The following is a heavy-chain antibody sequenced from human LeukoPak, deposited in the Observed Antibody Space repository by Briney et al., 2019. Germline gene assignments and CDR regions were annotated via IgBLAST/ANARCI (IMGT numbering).Heavy chain of an antibody. CDR2: ITSGSSYI. CDR3: ARDPYSGSYGNYYYYFMDV. CDR1: GFTFSSYN. D-gene: IGHD1-26*01. J-gene: IGHJ6*03. V-gene: IGHV3-21*01. Sequence: PGGSPRLSCAASGFTFSSYNMNWVRQAPGKGLEWVSSITSGSSYIYYADSVKGRFTISRDNAKNSLYLQMNSLRAEDTAVYYCARDPYSGSYGNYYYYFMDVWGKGTTVTIS.